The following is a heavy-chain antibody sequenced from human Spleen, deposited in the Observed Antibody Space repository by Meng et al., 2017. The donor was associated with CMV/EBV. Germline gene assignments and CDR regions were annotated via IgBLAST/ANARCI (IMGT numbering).Heavy chain of an antibody. D-gene: IGHD2/OR15-2a*01. Sequence: ASVKVSCKASGYTFTGYYMPWVRQAPGQGLEWMGCIYPNSGDIKYLHKFRGRVTMTRDTSISTAYMELSRLRSDDTAVYYCVSDDRWNLLYYWGQGTLVTVSS. CDR1: GYTFTGYY. V-gene: IGHV1-2*07. J-gene: IGHJ4*02. CDR2: IYPNSGDI. CDR3: VSDDRWNLLYY.